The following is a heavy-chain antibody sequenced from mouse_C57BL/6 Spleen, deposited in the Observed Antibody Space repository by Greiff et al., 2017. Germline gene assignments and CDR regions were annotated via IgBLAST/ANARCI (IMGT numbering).Heavy chain of an antibody. Sequence: QVQLQQSGAELARPGASVKMSCKASGYTFTIYTLHWVKQRPGQGLEWIGYLNPSSGYTKYNQKFKDKATLTADKSSSTAYMQLSSLTSEDSAVYYCARGYYFDYWGQGTTLTVSS. V-gene: IGHV1-4*01. CDR3: ARGYYFDY. CDR1: GYTFTIYT. J-gene: IGHJ2*01. CDR2: LNPSSGYT.